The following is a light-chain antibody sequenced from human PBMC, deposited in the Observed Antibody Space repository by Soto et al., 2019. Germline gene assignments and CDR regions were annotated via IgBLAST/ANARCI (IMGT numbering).Light chain of an antibody. CDR1: SSDVGGYNY. CDR2: EVS. CDR3: SSYTSSSTRV. J-gene: IGLJ3*02. Sequence: QSALTQPASVSGSPGQSITISCTGTSSDVGGYNYVSGYQHHPGKAPKLMIYEVSNRPSGVSNRFSGSKSGNTASLTISGLQAEDEADYYCSSYTSSSTRVFGGGTQLTVL. V-gene: IGLV2-14*01.